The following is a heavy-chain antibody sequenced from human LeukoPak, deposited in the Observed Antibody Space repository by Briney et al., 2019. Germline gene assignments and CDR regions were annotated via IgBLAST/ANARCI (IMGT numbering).Heavy chain of an antibody. CDR2: INPSGGST. Sequence: GASVKVSCKASGYTFTSYYMHWVRQAPGQGLEWMGIINPSGGSTSYAQKFQGRVTMTRDTSTSTVYMELSSLRSEDTAVYYCARGNFIAADTFYYFDYWGQGTLVTVSS. V-gene: IGHV1-46*01. CDR3: ARGNFIAADTFYYFDY. D-gene: IGHD6-13*01. J-gene: IGHJ4*02. CDR1: GYTFTSYY.